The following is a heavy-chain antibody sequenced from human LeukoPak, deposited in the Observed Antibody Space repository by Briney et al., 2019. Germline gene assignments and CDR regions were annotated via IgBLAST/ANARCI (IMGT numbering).Heavy chain of an antibody. Sequence: GGSLRLSCTTSGFIFAKYAMAWVRQSPGKGLEWVSTISASGADTYYADSVRGRFTISRDDAKNSLYLQMNSLRAEDTAVYYCARHPGLRYFDWLSEPDYWGQGTLVTVSS. CDR3: ARHPGLRYFDWLSEPDY. D-gene: IGHD3-9*01. V-gene: IGHV3-21*01. CDR1: GFIFAKYA. J-gene: IGHJ4*02. CDR2: ISASGADT.